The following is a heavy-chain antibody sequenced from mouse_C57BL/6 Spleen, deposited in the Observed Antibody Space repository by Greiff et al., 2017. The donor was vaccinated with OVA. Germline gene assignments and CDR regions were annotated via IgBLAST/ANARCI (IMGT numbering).Heavy chain of an antibody. CDR3: ARGGPYYFDY. Sequence: QVQLQQPGAELVKPGASVKLSCKASGYTFTSYWMQWVKQRPGQGLEWIGEIDPSDSYTNYNQKFKGKATLTVDTSSSTAYMQLSSLTSEDSAVYYCARGGPYYFDYWGKGTTLTVSS. V-gene: IGHV1-50*01. CDR1: GYTFTSYW. J-gene: IGHJ2*01. CDR2: IDPSDSYT.